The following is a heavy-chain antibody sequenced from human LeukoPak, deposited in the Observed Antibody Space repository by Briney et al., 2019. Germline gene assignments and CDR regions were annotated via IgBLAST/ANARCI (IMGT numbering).Heavy chain of an antibody. V-gene: IGHV6-1*01. J-gene: IGHJ3*02. CDR1: GDSVSSNRAT. D-gene: IGHD2-8*02. CDR2: TYYMSKWYN. CDR3: ARDQSWTTGFDI. Sequence: SQTLSLTCAISGDSVSSNRATWNWIRQSPSRGLEWLGRTYYMSKWYNDYAVFVKSRITINPDTSKNQFSLQLNSVTPEDTAVYFCARDQSWTTGFDIWSQGTVVTVSS.